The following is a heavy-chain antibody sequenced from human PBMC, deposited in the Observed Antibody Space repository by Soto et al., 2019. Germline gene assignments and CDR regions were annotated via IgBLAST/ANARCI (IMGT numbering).Heavy chain of an antibody. CDR1: GYSFTSYW. D-gene: IGHD4-17*01. CDR2: IDPSDSYT. J-gene: IGHJ6*02. V-gene: IGHV5-10-1*01. Sequence: EVQLVQSGAEVKKPGESLRISCNGSGYSFTSYWITWVRQMPGKGLEWMGRIDPSDSYTNYNPSFQGHVTISADKSISTAYLQWSSLKASDTAMYYCARLYGGNSGMDVWGQGTTVTVSS. CDR3: ARLYGGNSGMDV.